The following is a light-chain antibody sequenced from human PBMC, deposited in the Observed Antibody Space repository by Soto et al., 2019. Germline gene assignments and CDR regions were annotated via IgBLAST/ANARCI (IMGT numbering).Light chain of an antibody. CDR2: EVS. CDR1: SSDVGGYNY. J-gene: IGLJ1*01. Sequence: QSALTQPASVSGSPGQSIASSCTGTSSDVGGYNYVSWYQQLPGKAPKLLISEVSNRPPGVSHRFSGSKSGNTASLTISGLQAEDEADYYCSSYRTGGPFVFGTGTKVTVL. V-gene: IGLV2-14*01. CDR3: SSYRTGGPFV.